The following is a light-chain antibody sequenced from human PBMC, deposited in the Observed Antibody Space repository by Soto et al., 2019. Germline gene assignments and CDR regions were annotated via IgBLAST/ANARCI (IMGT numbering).Light chain of an antibody. CDR1: QSVSSN. CDR3: QQYNKWPLT. J-gene: IGKJ4*01. V-gene: IGKV3-15*01. CDR2: GTS. Sequence: EIAMTQSPATLSESPGERATLSCRASQSVSSNLAWYQQQRGQAPRLLIYGTSTRATGIPARFSGSGSGTEFTLTISSLQSEDFAVYYCQQYNKWPLTFGGGTKVEIK.